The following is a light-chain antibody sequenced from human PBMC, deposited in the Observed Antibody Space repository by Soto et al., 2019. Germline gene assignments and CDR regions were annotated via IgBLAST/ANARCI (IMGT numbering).Light chain of an antibody. CDR3: QQYGRSPRT. CDR1: QTIDSSY. Sequence: ELVLTQSPGTLSLSPGERATLSCRASQTIDSSYLAWLRQKPGQAPRLLIYGASSRATGIPDRFSGSGSGTDFTLTISRLEPEDFAVYYCQQYGRSPRTFGQGTKVDIK. J-gene: IGKJ1*01. CDR2: GAS. V-gene: IGKV3-20*01.